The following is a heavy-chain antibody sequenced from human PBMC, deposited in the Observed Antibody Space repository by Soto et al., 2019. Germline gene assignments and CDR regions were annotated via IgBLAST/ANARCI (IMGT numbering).Heavy chain of an antibody. CDR1: GGSISSGDYY. CDR3: ARVIGYCSGGSCYSPYYYYGMDV. Sequence: QVQLQESGPGLVKPSQTLSLTCTVSGGSISSGDYYWSWIRQPPGKGLEWIGYIYYSGSTYYNPSLKSRVTISVDTSKNQFSLKLSSVTAADTAVYYCARVIGYCSGGSCYSPYYYYGMDVWGQGTTVTVSS. D-gene: IGHD2-15*01. J-gene: IGHJ6*02. CDR2: IYYSGST. V-gene: IGHV4-30-4*01.